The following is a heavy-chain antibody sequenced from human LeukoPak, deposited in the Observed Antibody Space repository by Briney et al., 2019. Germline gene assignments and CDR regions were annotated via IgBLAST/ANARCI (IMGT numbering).Heavy chain of an antibody. J-gene: IGHJ3*02. Sequence: SETLSLTCTVSGGSISSSSYYWGWIRQPPGKRLEWIGSIYYSGSTYYNPSLKSRVTISVDTSKNQFSLKLSSVTAADTAVYYCASPGATTARAAFDIWGQGTMVTVSS. CDR1: GGSISSSSYY. D-gene: IGHD4-17*01. CDR2: IYYSGST. V-gene: IGHV4-39*01. CDR3: ASPGATTARAAFDI.